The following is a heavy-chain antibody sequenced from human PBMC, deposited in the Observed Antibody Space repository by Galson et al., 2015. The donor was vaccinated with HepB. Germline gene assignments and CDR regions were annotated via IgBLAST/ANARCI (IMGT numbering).Heavy chain of an antibody. J-gene: IGHJ4*02. D-gene: IGHD5-18*01. CDR3: ARDLSSSDYVDSAADF. Sequence: SVKVSCKASGYSFTDYYMHWVRQAPGQGLEWMGWIIPKSGDTNYAQKFQGRVTMTRDTSISTTYMELSSLTSDDTAIYFCARDLSSSDYVDSAADFWGQGTLVTVSS. CDR2: IIPKSGDT. CDR1: GYSFTDYY. V-gene: IGHV1-2*02.